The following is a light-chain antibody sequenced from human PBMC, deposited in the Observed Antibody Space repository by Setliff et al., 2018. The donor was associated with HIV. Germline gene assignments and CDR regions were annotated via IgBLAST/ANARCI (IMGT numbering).Light chain of an antibody. J-gene: IGLJ1*01. CDR1: SSDVGTYRF. CDR2: EVT. V-gene: IGLV2-23*02. Sequence: QSALTQPASVSGSPGQSITISCTGTSSDVGTYRFVSWYQQHPGKVPKLMIYEVTKRPSGVSNRFSASKSGNTASLTISGLQAEDEADYYCSAYAGVGTVFGTG. CDR3: SAYAGVGTV.